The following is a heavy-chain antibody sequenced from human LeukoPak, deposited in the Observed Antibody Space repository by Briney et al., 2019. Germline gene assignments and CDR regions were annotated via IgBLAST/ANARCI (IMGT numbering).Heavy chain of an antibody. V-gene: IGHV4-34*01. J-gene: IGHJ3*02. CDR2: INHSGST. D-gene: IGHD3-22*01. CDR1: GGSFSGYY. Sequence: SETLSLTCAVYGGSFSGYYWSWIRQPPGKGLEWIGEINHSGSTNYNPSLKSRVTMLVDMSKNQFSLKLSSVTAADTAVYYCARGGDSSGYYLQDASDIWGQGTMVTVSS. CDR3: ARGGDSSGYYLQDASDI.